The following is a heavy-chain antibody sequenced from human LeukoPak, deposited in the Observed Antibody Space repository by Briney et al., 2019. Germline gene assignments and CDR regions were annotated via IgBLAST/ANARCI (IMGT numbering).Heavy chain of an antibody. CDR2: IHNSGTT. D-gene: IGHD3-10*01. J-gene: IGHJ4*02. Sequence: PSETLSLTCAVSGGPFSGYFWSWIRQSSGKGLEWIGEIHNSGTTNYNPSLNSRVTISEDTSQNQFYLNLSSVTAADTAVYYCARRDYYTLGSFPFVFWGQGTLGTASS. V-gene: IGHV4-34*01. CDR3: ARRDYYTLGSFPFVF. CDR1: GGPFSGYF.